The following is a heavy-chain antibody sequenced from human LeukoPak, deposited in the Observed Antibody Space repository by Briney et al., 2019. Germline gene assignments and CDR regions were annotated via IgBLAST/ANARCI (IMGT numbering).Heavy chain of an antibody. D-gene: IGHD3-22*01. Sequence: SETLSLTCAVYGGSFSGYYWSWIRQPPGNGLEWIGEINHSGSTNYNPSLKSRVTISVDTSKNQFSLKLSSVTAADTAVYYCARTNYYDSSGYPNLIFDYWGQGTLVTVSS. CDR3: ARTNYYDSSGYPNLIFDY. CDR2: INHSGST. V-gene: IGHV4-34*01. J-gene: IGHJ4*02. CDR1: GGSFSGYY.